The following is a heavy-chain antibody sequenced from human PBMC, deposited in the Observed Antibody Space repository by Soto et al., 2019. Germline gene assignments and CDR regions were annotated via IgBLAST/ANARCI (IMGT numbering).Heavy chain of an antibody. V-gene: IGHV4-34*01. J-gene: IGHJ5*02. CDR2: INHSGST. CDR1: GGSFSGYY. D-gene: IGHD6-13*01. CDR3: ARVGSRLSHSSWYEHWFDP. Sequence: SETLSLTCAVYGGSFSGYYWSWIRQPPGKGLEWIGEINHSGSTNYNPSLKSRVTISVDTSKNQFSLKLSSVTAADTAVYYCARVGSRLSHSSWYEHWFDPWGQGTLVTVSS.